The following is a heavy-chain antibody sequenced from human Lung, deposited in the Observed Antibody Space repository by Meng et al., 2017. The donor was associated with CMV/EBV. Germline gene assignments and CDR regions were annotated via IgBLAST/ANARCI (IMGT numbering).Heavy chain of an antibody. Sequence: GGSLRLSCAASGFTFSSYDMNWVRQAPGKALEWVAVISIDGSSKFYADSMKGRFTISRDNSKNTLFLQVNSLRLEDTAVYYCTRRADYFDYWGPGNLVTGSS. CDR3: TRRADYFDY. D-gene: IGHD6-25*01. J-gene: IGHJ4*02. CDR1: GFTFSSYD. CDR2: ISIDGSSK. V-gene: IGHV3-30*04.